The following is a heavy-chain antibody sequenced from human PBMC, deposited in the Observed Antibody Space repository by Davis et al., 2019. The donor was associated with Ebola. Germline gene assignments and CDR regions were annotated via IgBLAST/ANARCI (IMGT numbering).Heavy chain of an antibody. CDR3: ARADYDFWSGYYGY. D-gene: IGHD3-3*01. V-gene: IGHV3-23*01. CDR1: VITFSSYA. CDR2: ISGSGGST. Sequence: GESLKISCTDSVITFSSYAMTWVRQAPGKGLEWVSAISGSGGSTYYADSVKGRFTISRDNSKKTLYLQMNSLRAEDTAVYYCARADYDFWSGYYGYWGQGTLVTVSS. J-gene: IGHJ4*02.